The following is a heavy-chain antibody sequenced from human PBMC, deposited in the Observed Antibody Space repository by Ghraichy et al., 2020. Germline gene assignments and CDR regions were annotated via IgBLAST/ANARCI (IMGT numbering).Heavy chain of an antibody. J-gene: IGHJ4*02. CDR3: ARANLERARDIEN. D-gene: IGHD2-15*01. V-gene: IGHV3-74*01. Sequence: GGSLRLSCAASGFTFSNFWMHWVRQVPGKGLVWVSRINADGTTTAYADSVKGRFTISRDNAKNTLYLQMYSLRAEDTAVYYCARANLERARDIENWGQGTLVTVSS. CDR2: INADGTTT. CDR1: GFTFSNFW.